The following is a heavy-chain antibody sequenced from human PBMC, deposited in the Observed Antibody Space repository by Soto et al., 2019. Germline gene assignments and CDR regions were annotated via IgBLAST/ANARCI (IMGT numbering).Heavy chain of an antibody. CDR1: GFTFSSYG. CDR2: ISDDGSNK. CDR3: AKGRWYFDY. D-gene: IGHD2-15*01. V-gene: IGHV3-30*18. J-gene: IGHJ4*02. Sequence: QVQLVESGGGVVQPGRSLRLSCAASGFTFSSYGMHWVRQAPGKGLEWVAVISDDGSNKYYADSVKGRFTISRDNSKNTLYLQMNSLRAEDTAVYYCAKGRWYFDYWGQGTLVTVSS.